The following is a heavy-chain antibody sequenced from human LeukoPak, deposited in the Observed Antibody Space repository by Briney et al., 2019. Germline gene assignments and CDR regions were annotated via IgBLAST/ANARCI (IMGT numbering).Heavy chain of an antibody. Sequence: GGSLRLSCAASGFTFSAYAMSWVRQAPGKGLEWVSSIGGSGYSIYYADSVKGRFTTSRDYSKNALYLQMNILRAEDTAIYYCVKGGAFGAGSYFDYWGQGTLVIVSS. D-gene: IGHD3-10*01. CDR1: GFTFSAYA. CDR3: VKGGAFGAGSYFDY. V-gene: IGHV3-23*01. J-gene: IGHJ4*02. CDR2: IGGSGYSI.